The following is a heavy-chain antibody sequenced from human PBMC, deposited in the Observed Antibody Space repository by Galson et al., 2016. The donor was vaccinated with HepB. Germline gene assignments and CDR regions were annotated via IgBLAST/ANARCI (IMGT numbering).Heavy chain of an antibody. Sequence: SLRLSCAASGFTFSIYAMTWVRQAPGKGLEWVSSISGSGNNTYHADSVKGRFTISRDNAKNTLFLQMNSLRAEDTAVYYCGASRDGYIDYWGQGALVTISS. CDR3: GASRDGYIDY. V-gene: IGHV3-23*01. D-gene: IGHD5-24*01. CDR2: ISGSGNNT. J-gene: IGHJ4*01. CDR1: GFTFSIYA.